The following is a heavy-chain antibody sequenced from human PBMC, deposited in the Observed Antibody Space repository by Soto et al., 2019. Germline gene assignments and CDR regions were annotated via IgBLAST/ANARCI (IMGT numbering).Heavy chain of an antibody. V-gene: IGHV3-74*01. CDR2: INLDGSSI. CDR1: GFSLSHYW. CDR3: ARGWGFADY. Sequence: EVQLVESGGGLIQPGGALRLPCTASGFSLSHYWMHWIRQAPGKGLVWVSRINLDGSSIDYAPSVKGRFTISRDNAKNPLYLHMNSLAADDTAVDYCARGWGFADYWGRGTLVTVSS. J-gene: IGHJ4*02. D-gene: IGHD7-27*01.